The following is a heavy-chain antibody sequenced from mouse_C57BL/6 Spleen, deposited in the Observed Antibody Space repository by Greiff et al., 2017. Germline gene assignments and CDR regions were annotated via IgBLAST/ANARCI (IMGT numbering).Heavy chain of an antibody. V-gene: IGHV3-6*01. CDR1: GYSITSGYY. J-gene: IGHJ2*01. CDR3: ARGDYGRRTGGYYFDY. CDR2: ISYDGSN. D-gene: IGHD2-4*01. Sequence: DVKLQESGPGLVKPSQSLSLTCSVTGYSITSGYYWNWIRQFPGNKLEWMGYISYDGSNNYNPSLKNRISITRDTSKNQFFLKLNSVTTEDTATYYCARGDYGRRTGGYYFDYWGQGTTLTVSS.